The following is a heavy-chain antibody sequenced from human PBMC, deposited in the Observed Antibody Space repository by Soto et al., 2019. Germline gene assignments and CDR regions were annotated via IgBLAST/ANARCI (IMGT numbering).Heavy chain of an antibody. V-gene: IGHV3-74*01. CDR2: IKSDGSST. J-gene: IGHJ5*02. CDR3: VRGRSGQLGNWFDP. CDR1: GFTFSSYW. D-gene: IGHD6-13*01. Sequence: EVQLVESGGGLVQPGGSLRLSCAASGFTFSSYWMHWVRQAPGKGLVWVSRIKSDGSSTSYADSVKGRFTISRDNAKNTLYLQMNSLRAEDTAVYYCVRGRSGQLGNWFDPWGQGTLVTVSS.